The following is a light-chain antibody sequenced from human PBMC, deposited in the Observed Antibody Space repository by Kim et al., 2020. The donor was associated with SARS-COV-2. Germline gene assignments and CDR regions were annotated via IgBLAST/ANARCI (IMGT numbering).Light chain of an antibody. CDR2: LGS. CDR1: QSLLHSNGYNY. V-gene: IGKV2-28*01. CDR3: MQALQTLYT. J-gene: IGKJ2*01. Sequence: DIVRTQSPLSLPVTXGEQASISCRSSQSLLHSNGYNYLDWYLQKPGQSPQLLIYLGSNRASGVPDRFSGSGSGTDFTLKISRVESEDVGVSYCMQALQTLYTSGQGTKL.